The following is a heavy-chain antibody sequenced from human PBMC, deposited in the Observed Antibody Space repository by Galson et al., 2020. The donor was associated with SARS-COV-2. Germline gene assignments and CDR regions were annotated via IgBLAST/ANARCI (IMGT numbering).Heavy chain of an antibody. D-gene: IGHD2-21*02. Sequence: GGSLRLSCAASGFTFSSYEMNWVRQAPGKGLEWVSYISSTGSTIYYADSVKGRFTISRDNAKNSLYLQMNSLRAEDTAVYYCARDEAYCGGDCYSRLFEYWGQGTLVTVAS. J-gene: IGHJ4*02. V-gene: IGHV3-48*03. CDR2: ISSTGSTI. CDR1: GFTFSSYE. CDR3: ARDEAYCGGDCYSRLFEY.